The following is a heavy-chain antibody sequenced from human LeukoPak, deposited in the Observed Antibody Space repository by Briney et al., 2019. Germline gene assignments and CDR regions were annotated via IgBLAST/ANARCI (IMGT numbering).Heavy chain of an antibody. CDR3: ARARSPSWYYDSSGYYLDFDY. V-gene: IGHV1-3*01. Sequence: ASVKVSCKASGYTFTSYAMHWVRQAPGQRLEWMGWINAGNGNTKYSQKFQGRVTITRDTSASIAYMELSSLRSEDTAVYYCARARSPSWYYDSSGYYLDFDYWGQGTLVTVSS. D-gene: IGHD3-22*01. CDR2: INAGNGNT. CDR1: GYTFTSYA. J-gene: IGHJ4*02.